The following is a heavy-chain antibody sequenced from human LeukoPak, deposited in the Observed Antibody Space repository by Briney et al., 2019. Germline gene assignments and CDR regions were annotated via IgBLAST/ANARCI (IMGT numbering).Heavy chain of an antibody. CDR2: FYYTGST. CDR3: ARGGKYSSSHFDY. D-gene: IGHD6-13*01. V-gene: IGHV4-39*01. CDR1: GGSISSYY. Sequence: SETLSLTCTVSGGSISSYYWGWIRQPPGKGLEWVGSFYYTGSTYYNPSLKSRVTISVDTSKNQFSLKLSSVTPEDTAVYYCARGGKYSSSHFDYWGQGTLVTVSS. J-gene: IGHJ4*02.